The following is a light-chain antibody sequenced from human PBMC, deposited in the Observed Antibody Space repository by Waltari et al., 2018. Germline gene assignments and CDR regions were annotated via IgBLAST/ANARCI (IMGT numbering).Light chain of an antibody. CDR2: ITN. Sequence: QTVVTQEPSFSVSPGGTVTLTCGLSSGSVSTNYYPSCYQQTPGQAPRPLIYITNTRSAGVPERFSGSILGNKAALAIPGAQADDESDYYCVLYMSNGAWVVVGGTKLTV. V-gene: IGLV8-61*01. CDR3: VLYMSNGAWV. J-gene: IGLJ3*02. CDR1: SGSVSTNYY.